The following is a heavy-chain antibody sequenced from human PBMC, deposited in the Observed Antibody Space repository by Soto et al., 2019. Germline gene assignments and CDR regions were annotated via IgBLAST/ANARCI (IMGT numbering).Heavy chain of an antibody. D-gene: IGHD4-4*01. J-gene: IGHJ5*02. CDR1: GFTFSSYA. CDR3: AKALGNSNSRGISP. CDR2: ISNSGDNT. Sequence: EVQLLESGGGLVQPGGSLRLSCAASGFTFSSYAMSWVRQAPGKGLEWVSAISNSGDNTYYADSVKGRFIISRDNFKNTLDLRMNSLRAEDTAVYYCAKALGNSNSRGISPWGQGTLVSVSS. V-gene: IGHV3-23*01.